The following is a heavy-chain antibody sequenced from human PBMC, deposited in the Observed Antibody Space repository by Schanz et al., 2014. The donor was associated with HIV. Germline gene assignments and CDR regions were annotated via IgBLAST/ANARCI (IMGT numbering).Heavy chain of an antibody. J-gene: IGHJ4*02. V-gene: IGHV1-8*02. CDR3: TRGARDCSNGVCGGTYFDY. CDR2: VNPKSGNT. Sequence: QVQLVQSGAEVKKPGASVKVSCKASGYSFTSYDINWVRQATGQGLEWMGWVNPKSGNTGYAQKFQGRVTMTRNTSISTAYMELSSLGSEDTAVYYCTRGARDCSNGVCGGTYFDYWGQGTLVTVSS. CDR1: GYSFTSYD. D-gene: IGHD2-8*01.